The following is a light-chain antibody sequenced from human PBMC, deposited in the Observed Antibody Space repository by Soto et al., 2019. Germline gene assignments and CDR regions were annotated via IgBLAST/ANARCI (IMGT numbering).Light chain of an antibody. J-gene: IGLJ1*01. CDR3: CSYAGSYTYV. Sequence: QSALTQPRSVSGSPGQSVPISCTGTRSVVGGYNYVSWYQQHPGKAPKLMIYDVSKRPSGVPDRFSGSKSGNTASLTISGLQAEDEAEYYCCSYAGSYTYVFGTGTKVTVL. V-gene: IGLV2-11*01. CDR2: DVS. CDR1: RSVVGGYNY.